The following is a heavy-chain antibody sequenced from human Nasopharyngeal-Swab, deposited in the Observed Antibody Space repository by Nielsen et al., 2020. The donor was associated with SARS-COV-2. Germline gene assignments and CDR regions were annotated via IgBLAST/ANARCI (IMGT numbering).Heavy chain of an antibody. CDR1: GYTFSNYW. V-gene: IGHV5-51*01. J-gene: IGHJ4*02. CDR2: IYTGDSDT. Sequence: GESLKISCQGSGYTFSNYWIGWVRQMPGKGLEWMGVIYTGDSDTRYNPSLQRQVTISVVKSISTAYLQWNSLQASDSAIYYCARGYSSGWYDYWGQGALVTVSS. D-gene: IGHD6-19*01. CDR3: ARGYSSGWYDY.